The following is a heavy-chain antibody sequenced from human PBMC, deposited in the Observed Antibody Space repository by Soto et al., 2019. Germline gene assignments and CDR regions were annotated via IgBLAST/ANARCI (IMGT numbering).Heavy chain of an antibody. J-gene: IGHJ5*02. CDR1: GGSISGGDYY. V-gene: IGHV4-30-4*01. CDR2: LYYSGST. D-gene: IGHD3-3*01. Sequence: QVQLQESGPGLVKSSQTLSLTCTVSGGSISGGDYYWSWIRQPPGKGLEWLGYLYYSGSTHYSPSLKRRVTMSVDTSTNQFSLRLSSVTAADTAMYYCVRGGFLESLLYRYQQHWFDPWGQGTLVTVSS. CDR3: VRGGFLESLLYRYQQHWFDP.